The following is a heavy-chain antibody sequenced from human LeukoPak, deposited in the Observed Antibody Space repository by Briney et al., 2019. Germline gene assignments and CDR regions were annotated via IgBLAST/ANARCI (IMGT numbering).Heavy chain of an antibody. Sequence: PGGSLRLSCAASGFIFRSHNVNWVRQAPGKGLEWVSYISSRSVTIYYADSVRGRFTISRDDAKNTLYLQMNSLRAEDTAVYYCARVSRGSYHFDYWGQGALVTVSS. V-gene: IGHV3-48*04. CDR3: ARVSRGSYHFDY. J-gene: IGHJ4*02. CDR2: ISSRSVTI. CDR1: GFIFRSHN. D-gene: IGHD1-26*01.